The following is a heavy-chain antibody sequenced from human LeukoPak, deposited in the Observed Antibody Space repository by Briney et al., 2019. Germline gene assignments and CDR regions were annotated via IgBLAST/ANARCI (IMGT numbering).Heavy chain of an antibody. J-gene: IGHJ6*03. CDR1: GFTFSDYY. Sequence: PGGSLRLSCAASGFTFSDYYMSWIRQAPGKGLEWVAFIRYDGSNKYYADSVKGRFTISRDNSKNTLYLQMNSLRAEDTAVYYCAKDEGPPGWYASYYYYYMDVWGKGTTVTISS. CDR2: IRYDGSNK. V-gene: IGHV3-30*02. CDR3: AKDEGPPGWYASYYYYYMDV. D-gene: IGHD6-19*01.